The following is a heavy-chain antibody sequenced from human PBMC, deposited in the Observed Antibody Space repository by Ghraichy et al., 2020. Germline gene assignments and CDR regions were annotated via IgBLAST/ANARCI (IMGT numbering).Heavy chain of an antibody. CDR3: ARGGRYGSGDY. J-gene: IGHJ4*02. Sequence: GGSLRLSCAASGFTFSTYWMHWGRQAPGKGLVWVSRIKSDGSSTTYADSVKGRFTISRDNAKNTLYLQMNSLRAEDTAVYYCARGGRYGSGDYWGQGTLVTVSS. D-gene: IGHD3-10*01. CDR1: GFTFSTYW. CDR2: IKSDGSST. V-gene: IGHV3-74*01.